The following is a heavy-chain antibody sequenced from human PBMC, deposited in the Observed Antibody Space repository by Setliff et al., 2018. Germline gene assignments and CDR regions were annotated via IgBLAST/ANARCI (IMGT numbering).Heavy chain of an antibody. D-gene: IGHD2-15*01. CDR1: GASINNHY. Sequence: SETLSLTCTVSGASINNHYWAWIRQPPGKGLEWIGYVSHSGSTDYNPSLRSRVTVSVDTSRIHFSLKLSSVTAADTAVYYCARLPGYCNGGNCYGYYTFDIWGQGTMVTVS. V-gene: IGHV4-59*04. CDR3: ARLPGYCNGGNCYGYYTFDI. CDR2: VSHSGST. J-gene: IGHJ3*02.